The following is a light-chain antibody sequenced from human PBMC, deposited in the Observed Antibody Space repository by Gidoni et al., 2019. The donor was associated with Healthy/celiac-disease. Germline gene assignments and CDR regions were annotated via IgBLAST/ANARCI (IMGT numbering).Light chain of an antibody. V-gene: IGKV1-5*03. CDR2: TSS. J-gene: IGKJ1*01. Sequence: DIQMTQSPSTLSASVGDRVTITCRASQSISSWLAWYQQKPGKSPKLLIYTSSILESGVPSRFSGSGSGTEFTLTISSLQPDDFAPYYCQQYNSYPWTFGQGTKVEIK. CDR1: QSISSW. CDR3: QQYNSYPWT.